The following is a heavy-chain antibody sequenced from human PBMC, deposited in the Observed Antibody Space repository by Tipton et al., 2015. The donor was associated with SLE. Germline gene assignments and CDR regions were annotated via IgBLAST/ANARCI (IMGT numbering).Heavy chain of an antibody. D-gene: IGHD1-14*01. CDR1: SGSISSGAYY. V-gene: IGHV4-39*07. J-gene: IGHJ4*02. CDR3: AGYKRTSGVSIMPPAE. Sequence: TLSLTCTVSSGSISSGAYYWGWIRQRPGKGLEWVGSISHSGTLHYNPSLKSLLTISVDPSKNQFSLKVNSVTAADSAVYYCAGYKRTSGVSIMPPAEWGQGPLATVSS. CDR2: ISHSGTL.